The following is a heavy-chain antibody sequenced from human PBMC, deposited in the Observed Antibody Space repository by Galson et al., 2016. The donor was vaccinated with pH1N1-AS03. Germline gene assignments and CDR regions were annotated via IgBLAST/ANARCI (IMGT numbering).Heavy chain of an antibody. Sequence: SVKVSCKASGDTFSTYTISWVRQAPGQGLEWMGRIIPKFGSTKYAQNFQGRVTITADESTSTAYMELSSLRNEDTGVYYCARGLVVIASTLYGMDVWGQGTTVTVSS. J-gene: IGHJ6*02. D-gene: IGHD2-15*01. CDR2: IIPKFGST. V-gene: IGHV1-69*13. CDR3: ARGLVVIASTLYGMDV. CDR1: GDTFSTYT.